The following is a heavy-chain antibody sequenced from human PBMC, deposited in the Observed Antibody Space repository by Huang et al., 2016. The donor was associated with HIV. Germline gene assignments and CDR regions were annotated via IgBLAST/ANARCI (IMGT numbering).Heavy chain of an antibody. CDR3: ARDPRIQSWLNFFDY. CDR2: MKSDGSST. D-gene: IGHD3-22*01. V-gene: IGHV3-74*01. J-gene: IGHJ4*02. Sequence: EVQLVESGGGLVQPGGSLRLSCAASGFSISSYWMHWVRQAPGKGLVWVSRMKSDGSSTSYADSVKGRFTSSRDNAKNTLYLQMNSLRAEDTAVYYCARDPRIQSWLNFFDYWGQGTLVSVSS. CDR1: GFSISSYW.